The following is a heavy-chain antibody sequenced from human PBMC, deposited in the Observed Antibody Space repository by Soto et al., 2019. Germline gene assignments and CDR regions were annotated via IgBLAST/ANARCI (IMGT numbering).Heavy chain of an antibody. Sequence: QVQLVQSGAEVKKPGSSVKVSCKASGGTFSSYAISWVRQAPGQGLEWMGGIIPIFGTANYAQKFQGRVTITAEESTSTGYMEMSSLRSEDTAVYYGARGVGHGYKKYYFAYWGQGNLVTVSS. J-gene: IGHJ4*02. D-gene: IGHD5-12*01. V-gene: IGHV1-69*12. CDR2: IIPIFGTA. CDR3: ARGVGHGYKKYYFAY. CDR1: GGTFSSYA.